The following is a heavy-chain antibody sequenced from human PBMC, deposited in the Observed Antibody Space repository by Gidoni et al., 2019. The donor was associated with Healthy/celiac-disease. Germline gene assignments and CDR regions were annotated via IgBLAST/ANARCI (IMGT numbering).Heavy chain of an antibody. Sequence: QVQLVESRGGVVKPGRSMKLACAGSGCTFSSYGMHWVRQAPVKGLEWVAVIWYDGSNNVYADSVKGRFTISRDNSKNSLYLQMNSLRAEDTAVYYCARDPLSSGWYFGDFDYWGQGTLVTVSS. CDR1: GCTFSSYG. D-gene: IGHD6-19*01. CDR2: IWYDGSNN. V-gene: IGHV3-33*01. CDR3: ARDPLSSGWYFGDFDY. J-gene: IGHJ4*02.